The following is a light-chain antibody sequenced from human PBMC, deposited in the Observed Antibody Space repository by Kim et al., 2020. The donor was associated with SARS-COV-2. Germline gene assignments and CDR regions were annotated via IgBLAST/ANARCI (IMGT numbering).Light chain of an antibody. J-gene: IGLJ3*02. CDR1: TGADNSGYY. Sequence: GTVTLTGASSTGADNSGYYPNWFQQKPGQAPRALIYRTNNKHSWTPARFSGSLLGGKAALTLSGVQPEDEAEYYCLLYYGGAQPWVFGGGTKLTVL. V-gene: IGLV7-43*01. CDR3: LLYYGGAQPWV. CDR2: RTN.